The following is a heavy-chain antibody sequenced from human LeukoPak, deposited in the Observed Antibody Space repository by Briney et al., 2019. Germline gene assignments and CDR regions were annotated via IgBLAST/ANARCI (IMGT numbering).Heavy chain of an antibody. Sequence: NPSETLSLTCAVYGGSLSNYYWSWIRQPPGKGLEWIGEINHGGSTKYNPSLKSRVTISVDMSKNQFSLELSSVTAADTAVYYCARGPASGSNFAWFDPWGQGTLVTVPS. CDR2: INHGGST. CDR3: ARGPASGSNFAWFDP. CDR1: GGSLSNYY. J-gene: IGHJ5*02. D-gene: IGHD3-10*01. V-gene: IGHV4-34*01.